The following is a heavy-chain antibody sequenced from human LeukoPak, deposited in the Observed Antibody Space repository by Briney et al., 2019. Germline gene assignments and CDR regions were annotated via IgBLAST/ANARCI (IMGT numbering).Heavy chain of an antibody. CDR1: GGTFSSYA. CDR2: IIPIFGTA. J-gene: IGHJ4*02. D-gene: IGHD6-13*01. Sequence: SVKVSCKASGGTFSSYAISWVRQAPGQGLEWMGGIIPIFGTANYAQKFQGRVTVTADESTSTAYMELSSLRSEDTAVYYCARGAADRTDFDYWGQGTLVTVSS. V-gene: IGHV1-69*13. CDR3: ARGAADRTDFDY.